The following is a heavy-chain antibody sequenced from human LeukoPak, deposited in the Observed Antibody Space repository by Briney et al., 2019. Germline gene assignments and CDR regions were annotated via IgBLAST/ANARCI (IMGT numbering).Heavy chain of an antibody. D-gene: IGHD5-18*01. V-gene: IGHV3-53*01. J-gene: IGHJ4*02. CDR2: IYSGGST. CDR3: ASAVPEIQLWSH. CDR1: GFTVSSNY. Sequence: GGSLRLSCAASGFTVSSNYMSWVRQAPGKGLEWVSVIYSGGSTYYADSVKGRFTISRDNSKNTLYLQMNSPRAEDTAVYYCASAVPEIQLWSHWGQGTLVTVSS.